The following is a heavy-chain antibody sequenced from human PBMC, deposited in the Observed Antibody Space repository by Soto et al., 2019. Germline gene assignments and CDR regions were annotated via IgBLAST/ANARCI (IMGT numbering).Heavy chain of an antibody. V-gene: IGHV3-7*01. Sequence: VQLVESGGGLVQPGGSLRLSCAASTFTFSNHWMSWVRQAPGKGLEWVANINQGGSAKYYLDSVKGRFTISRDNAKNSLALQMNRLKAEDPAVYYCARIYCSTTSCYIDYWGKGTLVTVSS. D-gene: IGHD2-2*02. J-gene: IGHJ4*02. CDR1: TFTFSNHW. CDR2: INQGGSAK. CDR3: ARIYCSTTSCYIDY.